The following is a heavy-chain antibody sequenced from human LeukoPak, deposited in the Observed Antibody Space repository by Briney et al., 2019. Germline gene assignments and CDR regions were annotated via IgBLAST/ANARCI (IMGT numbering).Heavy chain of an antibody. D-gene: IGHD2-2*01. CDR3: AKSVNIVVVPAAIDYYYMDV. CDR2: ISGSGGST. J-gene: IGHJ6*03. Sequence: PGGSLRLSCAASGFTFSSYAMSWVRQAPGKGLEWVSAISGSGGSTYHADSVKGRFTISRDNPKNTLYLQMNSLRAEDTAVYYCAKSVNIVVVPAAIDYYYMDVWGKGTTVTVSS. CDR1: GFTFSSYA. V-gene: IGHV3-23*01.